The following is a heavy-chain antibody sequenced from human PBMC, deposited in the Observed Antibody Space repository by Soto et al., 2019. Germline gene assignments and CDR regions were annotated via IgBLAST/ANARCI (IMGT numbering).Heavy chain of an antibody. CDR1: GFTFNNYA. J-gene: IGHJ4*02. D-gene: IGHD2-2*01. Sequence: GGSLRLSCEACGFTFNNYAMGWVCQAPGKGLEWVSAITDSGDDTYYIDSVKGRFTISRDNSKSTLYLQMNSLRAEDTAIYYCAKLGSSSWSPHYYFDYWGQGTLVTVSS. CDR3: AKLGSSSWSPHYYFDY. V-gene: IGHV3-23*01. CDR2: ITDSGDDT.